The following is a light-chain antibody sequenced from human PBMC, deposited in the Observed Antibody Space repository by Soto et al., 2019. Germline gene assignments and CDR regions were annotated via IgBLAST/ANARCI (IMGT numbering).Light chain of an antibody. Sequence: EIVMTQSPATLSVSPGERATLSCRASQSVSANLAWYQQKPGQAPRLLIYGPSTRATGIPARFSGSGSGTEFTLTISSLQSEDFAVYYCQQYNNWPPGTFGQGNKLEI. J-gene: IGKJ2*02. V-gene: IGKV3D-15*01. CDR3: QQYNNWPPGT. CDR1: QSVSAN. CDR2: GPS.